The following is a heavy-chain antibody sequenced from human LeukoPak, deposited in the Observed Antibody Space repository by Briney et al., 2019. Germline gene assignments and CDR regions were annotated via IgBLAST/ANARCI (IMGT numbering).Heavy chain of an antibody. CDR2: ISSSSSYI. CDR1: GFTFSSYS. Sequence: KPGGSLRLSCAASGFTFSSYSMNWVRQAPGKGLEWVSSISSSSSYIYYADSVKGRFTISRDNAKNSLYLQMYSLRAEDTAVYYCARVAGTEVDYWGQGTLVTVSS. CDR3: ARVAGTEVDY. V-gene: IGHV3-21*01. J-gene: IGHJ4*02. D-gene: IGHD6-19*01.